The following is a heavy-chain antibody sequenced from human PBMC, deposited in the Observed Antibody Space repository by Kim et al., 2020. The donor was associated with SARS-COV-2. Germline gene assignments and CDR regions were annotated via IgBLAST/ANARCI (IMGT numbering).Heavy chain of an antibody. CDR2: IGGGSSAV. D-gene: IGHD3-16*01. Sequence: GGSLRLSCLTSGFTFSRFGMNWVRQAPGKGLEWVSSIGGGSSAVNYADSVRGRFTISRDSTERSLFLQMDGLRVEDTAVYYCARDREFSYGMDVWGQGTTVTVSS. J-gene: IGHJ6*02. CDR3: ARDREFSYGMDV. CDR1: GFTFSRFG. V-gene: IGHV3-21*01.